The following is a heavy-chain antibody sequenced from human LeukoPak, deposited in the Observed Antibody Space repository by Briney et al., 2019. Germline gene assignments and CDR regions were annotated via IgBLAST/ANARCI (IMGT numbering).Heavy chain of an antibody. V-gene: IGHV1-69*05. Sequence: AASVKVSCKASGGTFSSYAISWVRQAPGQGLEWMGRIIPIFGIANYAQKFQGRVTITTDESTSTAYMELSSLRSDDTAVYYCARVRGQYQLLPDYWGQGTLVTVSS. CDR3: ARVRGQYQLLPDY. CDR2: IIPIFGIA. J-gene: IGHJ4*02. CDR1: GGTFSSYA. D-gene: IGHD2-2*01.